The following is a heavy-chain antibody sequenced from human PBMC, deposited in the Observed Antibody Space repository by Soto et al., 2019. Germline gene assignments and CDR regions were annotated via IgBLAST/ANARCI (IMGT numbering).Heavy chain of an antibody. CDR1: GGSIISYY. V-gene: IGHV4-59*08. Sequence: SETLSLTCTVSGGSIISYYWSWILQPPGKGLEWIGYIYYSGSTNYDPSLKSRVTISVDTSKNQFSLKLSSVTAADTAVYYCARVNRKYWFDPWGQGTLVTVSS. J-gene: IGHJ5*02. CDR2: IYYSGST. CDR3: ARVNRKYWFDP.